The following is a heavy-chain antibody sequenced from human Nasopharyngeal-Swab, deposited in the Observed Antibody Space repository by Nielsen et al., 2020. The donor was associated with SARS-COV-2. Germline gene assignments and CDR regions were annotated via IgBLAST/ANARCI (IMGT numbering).Heavy chain of an antibody. J-gene: IGHJ6*03. D-gene: IGHD5-12*01. CDR1: GFTFSSYG. CDR3: PRGEHVDIVAHYMDV. CDR2: IWYDGSNK. Sequence: GESLKISCAASGFTFSSYGMHWVRQAPGKGLEWVAVIWYDGSNKYYADSVKGRFTISRDNSKNTLYLQMNSLRAEDTAVYYCPRGEHVDIVAHYMDVWGKGTTVTVSS. V-gene: IGHV3-33*01.